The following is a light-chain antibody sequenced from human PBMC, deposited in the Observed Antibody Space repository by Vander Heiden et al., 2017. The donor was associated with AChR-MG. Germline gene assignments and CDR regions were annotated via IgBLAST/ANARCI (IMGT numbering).Light chain of an antibody. CDR3: CSYAGSSTSWV. CDR1: SSDVGSYNL. Sequence: GQSITISCTGTSSDVGSYNLVSWYQQHPGKAPKLMIYEGSKRPSGVSNRFSGSKSRNTASLTISGLQAEDEADYYCCSYAGSSTSWVFGGGTKLTVL. J-gene: IGLJ3*02. CDR2: EGS. V-gene: IGLV2-23*01.